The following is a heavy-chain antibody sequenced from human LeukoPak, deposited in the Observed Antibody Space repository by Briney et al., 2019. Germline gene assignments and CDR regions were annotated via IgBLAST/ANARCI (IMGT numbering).Heavy chain of an antibody. CDR2: ISSSSSTI. CDR3: ATNGGPHAFDI. V-gene: IGHV3-48*04. D-gene: IGHD1-1*01. CDR1: GFTFSSYS. J-gene: IGHJ3*02. Sequence: PGGSLRLSCAASGFTFSSYSMNWVRQAPGKGLEWVSYISSSSSTIYYADSVKGRFTISRDNAKNSLYLQMNSLRAEDTAVYYCATNGGPHAFDIWGQGTMVTVSS.